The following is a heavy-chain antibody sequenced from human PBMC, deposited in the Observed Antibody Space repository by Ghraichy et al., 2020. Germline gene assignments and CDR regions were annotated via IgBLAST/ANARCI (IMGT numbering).Heavy chain of an antibody. CDR2: IYSGGST. CDR3: ARTSGPGTVGYFDY. V-gene: IGHV3-53*01. CDR1: GFTVSSNY. D-gene: IGHD1-1*01. Sequence: GGSLRLSCAASGFTVSSNYMSWVRQAPGKGLEWVSVIYSGGSTYYADSVKGRFTISRDNSKNTLYLQMNSLRAEDTAVYYCARTSGPGTVGYFDYWGQGTLVTVSS. J-gene: IGHJ4*02.